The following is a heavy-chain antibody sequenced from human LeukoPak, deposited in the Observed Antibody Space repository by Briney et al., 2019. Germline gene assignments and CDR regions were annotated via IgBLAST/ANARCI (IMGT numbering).Heavy chain of an antibody. Sequence: PSENLSLTCYVSNGSMTNYFWSWIRQPPGKGLEFLGFIWHNGSPSYNPSLKSRLTMSVDTSRTHFSMKLTAVTAADAAVYYCARPFQGALDAFDIWGQGTMVTVSS. CDR2: IWHNGSP. D-gene: IGHD2/OR15-2a*01. CDR1: NGSMTNYF. CDR3: ARPFQGALDAFDI. V-gene: IGHV4-59*12. J-gene: IGHJ3*02.